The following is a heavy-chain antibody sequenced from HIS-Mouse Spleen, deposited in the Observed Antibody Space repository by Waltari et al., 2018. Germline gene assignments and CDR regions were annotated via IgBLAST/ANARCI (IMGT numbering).Heavy chain of an antibody. J-gene: IGHJ4*02. CDR3: AKASSGWLDY. Sequence: LVESGGGGVQPGRSLRLSWAAAGFTFSSYGMHWVRQAPGKGLEWVAVISYDGSNKYYADSVKGRFTISRDNSKNTLYLQMNSLRAEDTAVYYCAKASSGWLDYWGQGTLVTVSS. CDR2: ISYDGSNK. V-gene: IGHV3-30*18. CDR1: GFTFSSYG. D-gene: IGHD6-19*01.